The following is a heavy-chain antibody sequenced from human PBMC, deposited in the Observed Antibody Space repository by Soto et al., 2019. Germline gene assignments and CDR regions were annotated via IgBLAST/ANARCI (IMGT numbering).Heavy chain of an antibody. CDR3: ARARESSSWFTTKNWFDP. CDR2: IYYSGST. CDR1: GGSVSSGAYF. J-gene: IGHJ5*02. V-gene: IGHV4-61*08. Sequence: PSETLSLTCTVSGGSVSSGAYFWSWIRQHPGKGLEWIGHIYYSGSTNYNPSLKSRVTISVDTSKNQFSLKLSSVTAADTAVYYCARARESSSWFTTKNWFDPWGQGTLVTVSS. D-gene: IGHD6-13*01.